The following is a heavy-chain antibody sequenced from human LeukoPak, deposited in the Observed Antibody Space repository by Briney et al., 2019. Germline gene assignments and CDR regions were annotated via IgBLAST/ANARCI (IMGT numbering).Heavy chain of an antibody. J-gene: IGHJ4*02. CDR3: QAGPGY. V-gene: IGHV3-21*01. CDR2: ISSSSSYT. Sequence: GGSLRLSCAASGFIFSDYSLNWVRQAPGKGLEWVSSISSSSSYTKSADSVKGRFTISRDNAKNSLYLQMNSLRAEDTAVYYCQAGPGYWGQGTLVTVSS. CDR1: GFIFSDYS.